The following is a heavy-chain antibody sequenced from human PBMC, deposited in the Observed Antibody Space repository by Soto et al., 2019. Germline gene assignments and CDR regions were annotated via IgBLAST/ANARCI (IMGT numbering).Heavy chain of an antibody. CDR3: ARSRVTYYYAIRAFDI. J-gene: IGHJ3*02. V-gene: IGHV1-69*01. CDR2: IIPIFGTA. CDR1: GGTFSSYA. Sequence: QVQLVQSGAEVKKPGSSVKVSCKASGGTFSSYAISWVRQAPGQGLEWMGGIIPIFGTANYAQKFQGRVTITADESTSTAYMELSSLRSEDAAVYYCARSRVTYYYAIRAFDIWGQGTMVTVSS. D-gene: IGHD3-10*01.